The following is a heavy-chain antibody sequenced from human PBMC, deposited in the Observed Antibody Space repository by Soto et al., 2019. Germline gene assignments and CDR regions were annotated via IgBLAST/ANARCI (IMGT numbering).Heavy chain of an antibody. CDR2: ISWNSGNI. V-gene: IGHV3-9*01. J-gene: IGHJ4*02. D-gene: IGHD3-22*01. Sequence: EVQLVESGGGLVQPGRSLRLSCAASGFTFDDHAMHWVRQVPGKGLEWVSGISWNSGNIGYADSVKGRFTISRDNAENSLYLPMNSPRVEDTALYYCVRDMDVSGYARFGYWGQGTLVTVSS. CDR1: GFTFDDHA. CDR3: VRDMDVSGYARFGY.